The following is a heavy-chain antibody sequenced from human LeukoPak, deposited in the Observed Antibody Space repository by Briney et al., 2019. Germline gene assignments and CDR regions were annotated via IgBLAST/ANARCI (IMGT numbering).Heavy chain of an antibody. V-gene: IGHV3-33*01. J-gene: IGHJ6*02. CDR2: IWCDGSNK. CDR3: ARDRIPTYYYGMDV. CDR1: GFTFSSYG. Sequence: PGRSLRLSCAASGFTFSSYGMHWVRQAPGKGLEWVAVIWCDGSNKYYADSVKGRFTISRDNSKNTLYLQMNSLRAEDTAVYYCARDRIPTYYYGMDVWGQGTTVTVSS.